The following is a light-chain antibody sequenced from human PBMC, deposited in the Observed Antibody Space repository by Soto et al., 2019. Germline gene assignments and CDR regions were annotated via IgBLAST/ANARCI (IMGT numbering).Light chain of an antibody. CDR1: QSVSSN. J-gene: IGKJ2*01. CDR2: GAS. Sequence: EIVMTQSPATLSVSPGERATLSCRASQSVSSNLAWYQQKPGQAPMLLIYGASTMATGVPARFCGSGSGIEFTLTISSLQSEDFALYYCQQYNNWPPYTFGHGTKVEIK. CDR3: QQYNNWPPYT. V-gene: IGKV3-15*01.